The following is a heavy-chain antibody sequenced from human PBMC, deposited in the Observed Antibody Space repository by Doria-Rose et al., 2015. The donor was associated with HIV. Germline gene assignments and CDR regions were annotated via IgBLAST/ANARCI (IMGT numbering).Heavy chain of an antibody. D-gene: IGHD1-26*01. CDR3: ASQWERSSFDY. V-gene: IGHV1-69*02. CDR2: IIPILDIV. J-gene: IGHJ4*02. CDR1: GGTFSSYT. Sequence: KVSGKASGGTFSSYTISWVRQAPGQGLEWMGRIIPILDIVNYALRFQGRVTITADESTSTAYMELSSLRSEDTAIYYCASQWERSSFDYWGQGTLVTVSS.